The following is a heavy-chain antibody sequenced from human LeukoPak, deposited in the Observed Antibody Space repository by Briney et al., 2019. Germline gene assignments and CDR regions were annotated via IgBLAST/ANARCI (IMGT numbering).Heavy chain of an antibody. V-gene: IGHV4-38-2*02. D-gene: IGHD5-18*01. J-gene: IGHJ4*02. Sequence: PSETLSLTCTVSGYSISSSYYWGWIRQPPGKGLEWIGSIYYSGSTYYNPSLKSRVTISVDTSKNQFSLKLSSVTAADTAVYYCARGYVDTSPFDYWGQGTLVTVSS. CDR2: IYYSGST. CDR1: GYSISSSYY. CDR3: ARGYVDTSPFDY.